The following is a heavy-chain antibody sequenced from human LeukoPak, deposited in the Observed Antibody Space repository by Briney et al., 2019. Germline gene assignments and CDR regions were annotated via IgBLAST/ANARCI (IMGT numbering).Heavy chain of an antibody. CDR3: ARDLFSGSYQEDF. CDR1: GFTFDDYA. Sequence: GGSLRLSCAASGFTFDDYAMHWVRQAPGKGLEWVSGISWNSGSIGYADSVKGRFTISRDDAKNSLYLEMNRLRVEDTAVYYCARDLFSGSYQEDFWGQGTLVTVSS. CDR2: ISWNSGSI. V-gene: IGHV3-9*01. J-gene: IGHJ4*02. D-gene: IGHD1-26*01.